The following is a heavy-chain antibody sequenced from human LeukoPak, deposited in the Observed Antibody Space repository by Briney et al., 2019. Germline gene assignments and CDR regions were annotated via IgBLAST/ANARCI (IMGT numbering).Heavy chain of an antibody. J-gene: IGHJ4*02. CDR1: GGSISSGDYY. D-gene: IGHD3-22*01. Sequence: SETLSLTCTVSGGSISSGDYYWSWIRQPPGKGLECIGYIYYSGSTYYNPSLKSRVTISVDTSKNQFSLKLSSVTAADTAVYYCARERKQTEDSSGYYYYFDYWGQGTLVTVSS. CDR3: ARERKQTEDSSGYYYYFDY. CDR2: IYYSGST. V-gene: IGHV4-30-4*01.